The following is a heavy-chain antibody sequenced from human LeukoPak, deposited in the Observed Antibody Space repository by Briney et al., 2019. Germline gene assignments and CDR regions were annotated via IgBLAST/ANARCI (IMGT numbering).Heavy chain of an antibody. V-gene: IGHV4-34*01. CDR3: ARSSLNFDY. Sequence: SETLSLTCAVYGGSFSGYYWSWIRQPPGKGLEWIGEINPSGSTNYNPSLKSRVTISVDTSKNQFSLELSSVTAADTAVYYCARSSLNFDYWGQGTLVTVSS. CDR1: GGSFSGYY. J-gene: IGHJ4*02. D-gene: IGHD6-13*01. CDR2: INPSGST.